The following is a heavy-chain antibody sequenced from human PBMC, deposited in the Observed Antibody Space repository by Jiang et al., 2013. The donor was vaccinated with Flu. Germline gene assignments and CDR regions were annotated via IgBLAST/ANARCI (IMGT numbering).Heavy chain of an antibody. CDR2: IYPGDSDT. CDR1: GYSFTSYW. J-gene: IGHJ4*02. Sequence: EVKKPGESLKISCKGSGYSFTSYWIGWVRQMPGKGLEWMGIIYPGDSDTRYSPSFQGQVTISADKSISTAYLQWSSLKASDTAMYYCARPMEYSGSTMASFDYWGQGTLVTVSS. V-gene: IGHV5-51*01. CDR3: ARPMEYSGSTMASFDY. D-gene: IGHD5-12*01.